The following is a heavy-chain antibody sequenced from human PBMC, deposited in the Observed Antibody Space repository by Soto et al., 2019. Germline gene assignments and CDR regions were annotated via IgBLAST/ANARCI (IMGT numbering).Heavy chain of an antibody. CDR1: GGSFSGYY. Sequence: PSETLSLTCAVYGGSFSGYYWSWIRQPPGKGLEWIGEINHSGSTNYNPSLKSRVTISVDSSKNQFSLKLSSVTAADTAVYYCARGVGLVRAFDIWGQGTMVPVSS. CDR2: INHSGST. V-gene: IGHV4-34*01. D-gene: IGHD3-16*02. CDR3: ARGVGLVRAFDI. J-gene: IGHJ3*02.